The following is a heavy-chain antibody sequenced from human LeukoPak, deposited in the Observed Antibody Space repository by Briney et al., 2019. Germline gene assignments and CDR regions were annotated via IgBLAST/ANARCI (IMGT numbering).Heavy chain of an antibody. CDR1: GFTFSSYS. CDR2: ISSSSSYI. Sequence: PGGSLRLSCAASGFTFSSYSMNWVRQAPGKGLEWGSSISSSSSYIYYADSVKGRFTISRDNAKNSLYLQMNSLRAEDTAVYYCARQPGIAAAGTHYWGQGTLVTVSS. J-gene: IGHJ4*02. V-gene: IGHV3-21*01. CDR3: ARQPGIAAAGTHY. D-gene: IGHD6-13*01.